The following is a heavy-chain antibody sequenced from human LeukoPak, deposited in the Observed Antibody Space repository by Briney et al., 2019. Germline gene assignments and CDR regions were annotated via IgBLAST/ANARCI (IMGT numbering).Heavy chain of an antibody. CDR1: VHTLTDLT. D-gene: IGHD4-23*01. J-gene: IGHJ4*01. V-gene: IGHV1-24*01. CDR2: FAPEIGER. CDR3: ATWVGTLRGGYFVY. Sequence: ASVTLSFTVSVHTLTDLTVHWVRQAPGSGPEWMGGFAPEIGERVYAQKFQGRVTLTEDTSTDTAYMDLSSLRSEDTAVYYCATWVGTLRGGYFVYWGHGTLVTVSS.